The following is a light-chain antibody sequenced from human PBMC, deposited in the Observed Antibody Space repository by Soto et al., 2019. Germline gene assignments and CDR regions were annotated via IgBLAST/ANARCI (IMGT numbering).Light chain of an antibody. CDR3: VLYMGSDVV. Sequence: QTVVTQEPSFSVSPGGTVTLTCGLSSGAVSTTYYPRWYQQTPGQAPRTLIYNTNIRSSGVPDRFSGSIFGNKVALTIAGAQAEDESDYYCVLYMGSDVVFGGGTKVTVL. CDR1: SGAVSTTYY. J-gene: IGLJ2*01. V-gene: IGLV8-61*01. CDR2: NTN.